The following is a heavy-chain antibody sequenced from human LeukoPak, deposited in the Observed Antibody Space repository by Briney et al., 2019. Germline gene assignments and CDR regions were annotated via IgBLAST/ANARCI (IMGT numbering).Heavy chain of an antibody. J-gene: IGHJ6*02. V-gene: IGHV4-34*01. CDR1: GGSFSGYY. Sequence: SEILSLTCAVYGGSFSGYYWSWIRQPPGKGLEWIGEINHSGSTNYNPSLKSRVTISVDTSKNQFSLKLSSVTAADTAVYYCARGEGSSSSPYYYYGMDVWGQGTTVTVSS. CDR3: ARGEGSSSSPYYYYGMDV. CDR2: INHSGST. D-gene: IGHD6-6*01.